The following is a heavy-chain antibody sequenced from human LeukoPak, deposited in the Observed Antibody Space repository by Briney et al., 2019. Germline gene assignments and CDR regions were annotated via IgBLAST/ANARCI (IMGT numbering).Heavy chain of an antibody. CDR2: ISASGTTI. J-gene: IGHJ4*02. D-gene: IGHD1-1*01. CDR1: GFXFSSYE. CDR3: ARGQEFDDGVFDS. Sequence: GGSLRLSCAASGFXFSSYEINWVRQAPGKGLEWVSYISASGTTIYYADSVKGRFTISRDNAEKSLYLQMNSLRVEDTAIYYCARGQEFDDGVFDSWGQGTLVTVSS. V-gene: IGHV3-48*03.